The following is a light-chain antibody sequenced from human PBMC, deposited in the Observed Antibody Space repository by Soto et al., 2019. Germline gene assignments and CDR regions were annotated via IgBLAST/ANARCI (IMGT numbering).Light chain of an antibody. CDR3: CSYAGSSTPYV. CDR1: SSDVGSYKY. Sequence: QSVLTQPASVSGSPGQSITISCTGTSSDVGSYKYVSWYQQYPGKAPKLMIYEGSKRPSGVSNRFSGSKSGNTASLTITGLQAEDEAYYYCCSYAGSSTPYVFGSWTKVTVL. CDR2: EGS. J-gene: IGLJ1*01. V-gene: IGLV2-23*01.